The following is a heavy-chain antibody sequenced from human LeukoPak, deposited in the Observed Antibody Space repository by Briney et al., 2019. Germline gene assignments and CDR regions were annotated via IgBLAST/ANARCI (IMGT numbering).Heavy chain of an antibody. D-gene: IGHD2/OR15-2a*01. J-gene: IGHJ6*03. Sequence: PSGTLSLTCAVYGDSLSRYYWTWIRQPPGKGLEWLGEINPSGSPDYNPSLKSRATISVDTSKNQFSLRLASVTAADTAVYYCASVRHDPLEYYYYVDVWGKGTTVTVSS. CDR1: GDSLSRYY. CDR3: ASVRHDPLEYYYYVDV. V-gene: IGHV4-34*01. CDR2: INPSGSP.